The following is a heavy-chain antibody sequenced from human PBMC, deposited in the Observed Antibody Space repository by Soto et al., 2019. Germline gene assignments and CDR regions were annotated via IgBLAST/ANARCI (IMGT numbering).Heavy chain of an antibody. J-gene: IGHJ4*02. V-gene: IGHV3-23*01. CDR2: ISGSGGST. Sequence: SLRLSCAASGFTFSSYAMSWVRQAPGKGLEWVSAISGSGGSTYYADSVKGRFTISRDNSKNTLYLQMNSLRAEDTAVYYCATYYYDSSGYPDYFDYWGQGTLVTVSS. CDR1: GFTFSSYA. CDR3: ATYYYDSSGYPDYFDY. D-gene: IGHD3-22*01.